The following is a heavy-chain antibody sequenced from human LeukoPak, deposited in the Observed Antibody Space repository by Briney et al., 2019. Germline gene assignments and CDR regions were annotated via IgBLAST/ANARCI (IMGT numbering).Heavy chain of an antibody. V-gene: IGHV3-64*02. CDR3: ARSSAYYDILTGDFDY. D-gene: IGHD3-9*01. J-gene: IGHJ4*02. CDR1: GFTFSSYA. Sequence: GGSLRLSCAASGFTFSSYAMHWVRQAPGKGLEYVSAISSNGGSTYYADSVKGRFTISRDNSKNTLYLQMGSLRAEDMAVYYCARSSAYYDILTGDFDYWGQGTLVTVSS. CDR2: ISSNGGST.